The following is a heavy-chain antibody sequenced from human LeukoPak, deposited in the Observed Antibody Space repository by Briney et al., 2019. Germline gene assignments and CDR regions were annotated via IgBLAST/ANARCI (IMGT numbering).Heavy chain of an antibody. CDR3: ARVAWIQLWLGFDY. Sequence: SETLSLTCTVSGGSISSGDYYWSWIRQPPGKGLEWIGYIYYSGSTYYNPSLKSRVTISLDTSKNQFYLKLSSVTAADTAVYYCARVAWIQLWLGFDYWGQGTLVTVSS. V-gene: IGHV4-30-4*01. J-gene: IGHJ4*02. D-gene: IGHD5-18*01. CDR1: GGSISSGDYY. CDR2: IYYSGST.